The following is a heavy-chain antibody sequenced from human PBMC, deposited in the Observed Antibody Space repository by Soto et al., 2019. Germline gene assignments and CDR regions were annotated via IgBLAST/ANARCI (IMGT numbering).Heavy chain of an antibody. D-gene: IGHD3-9*01. CDR1: GFTFSSYG. J-gene: IGHJ4*02. CDR2: ISYDGSNK. Sequence: GGSLRLSCAASGFTFSSYGMHWVRQAPGKGLEWVAVISYDGSNKYYADSVKGRFTISRDNSKNTLYLQMNSLRAEDTAVYYCAREIPYYDILTGYLDYWGQGTLVTVSS. V-gene: IGHV3-30*03. CDR3: AREIPYYDILTGYLDY.